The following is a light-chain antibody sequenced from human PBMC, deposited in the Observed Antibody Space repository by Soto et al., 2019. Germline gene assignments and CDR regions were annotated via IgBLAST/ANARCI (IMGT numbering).Light chain of an antibody. V-gene: IGKV3-20*01. CDR2: GVS. J-gene: IGKJ4*01. CDR3: QQYGSSPPIT. Sequence: EIVLTQSPGILSLSPGERATLSCRASQSVSNDFLAWYQQKPGQAPRLLIYGVSTRATDVPDRFSGSGSGADFTLSISRLEPEDFAVYYCQQYGSSPPITFGGGTKVNIK. CDR1: QSVSNDF.